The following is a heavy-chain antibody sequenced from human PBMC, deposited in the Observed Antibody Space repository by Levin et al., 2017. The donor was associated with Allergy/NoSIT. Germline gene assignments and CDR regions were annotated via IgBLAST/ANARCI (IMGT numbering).Heavy chain of an antibody. CDR1: GFTFRNYN. CDR3: ARDGGRGYGMDV. V-gene: IGHV3-48*02. J-gene: IGHJ6*02. Sequence: GWSLRLSCGASGFTFRNYNMNWVRQAPGKGLEWVSYISGRSSVIYYGDSVKGRFTISRDNAKNSLYLQMNSLRDEDTAVYYCARDGGRGYGMDVWGQGTTVTVSS. D-gene: IGHD3-16*01. CDR2: ISGRSSVI.